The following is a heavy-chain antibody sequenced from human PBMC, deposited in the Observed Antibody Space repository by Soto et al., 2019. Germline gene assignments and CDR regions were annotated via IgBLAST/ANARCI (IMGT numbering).Heavy chain of an antibody. V-gene: IGHV3-74*01. CDR2: INSDGSTT. Sequence: EVQLVESGGGLVQPGGSLRLSCAASGFTLSSYWMHWVRQAPGKGLVWVSRINSDGSTTTYADSVKGRFTISRDIAKNPLYLQMNSLRAEDTAVYYCARVSVGGYDFSYWGQGTLVTVSS. CDR3: ARVSVGGYDFSY. CDR1: GFTLSSYW. D-gene: IGHD5-12*01. J-gene: IGHJ4*02.